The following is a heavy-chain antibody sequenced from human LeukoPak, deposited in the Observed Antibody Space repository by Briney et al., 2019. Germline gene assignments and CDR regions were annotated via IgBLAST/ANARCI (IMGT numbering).Heavy chain of an antibody. CDR3: ARELDLYNWNYGGGYYFDY. V-gene: IGHV3-11*04. CDR2: ISSSGSTI. Sequence: GGSLRLSCAASGFTFSDYYMSWVRQAPGKGLEWVSYISSSGSTIYYADSVKGRFTISRDNANNSLYLQMNSLRAEDTAVYYCARELDLYNWNYGGGYYFDYWGQGTLVTVSS. CDR1: GFTFSDYY. D-gene: IGHD1-7*01. J-gene: IGHJ4*02.